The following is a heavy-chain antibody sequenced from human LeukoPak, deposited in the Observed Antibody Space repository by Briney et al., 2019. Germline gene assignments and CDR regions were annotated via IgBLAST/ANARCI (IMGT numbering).Heavy chain of an antibody. D-gene: IGHD3-10*01. CDR3: ARVRYGSGSYYFDN. Sequence: SETLSLTCTVSGGSVSNASYYWSWIRQPPGKGLDCIGYVYYSGSTNYSPSLKSRVTVSVDTSKNQFSLKLTSVTAADTAVYYCARVRYGSGSYYFDNWGQGTLVTVSS. V-gene: IGHV4-61*01. J-gene: IGHJ4*02. CDR2: VYYSGST. CDR1: GGSVSNASYY.